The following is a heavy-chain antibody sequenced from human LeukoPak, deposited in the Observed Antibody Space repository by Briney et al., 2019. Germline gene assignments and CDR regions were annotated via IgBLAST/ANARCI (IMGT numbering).Heavy chain of an antibody. CDR2: INPATGAT. CDR3: ARDTRRGYTGYDMPGD. J-gene: IGHJ4*02. Sequence: GASVKVSCKASGYTFTDYYIHWVRQAPGQGLXXMGWINPATGATKFAQKFQGRVTLTRDTSSSTTYMDLNRLTSDDTAVYYCARDTRRGYTGYDMPGDWGQGTLVIVSS. D-gene: IGHD5-12*01. CDR1: GYTFTDYY. V-gene: IGHV1-2*02.